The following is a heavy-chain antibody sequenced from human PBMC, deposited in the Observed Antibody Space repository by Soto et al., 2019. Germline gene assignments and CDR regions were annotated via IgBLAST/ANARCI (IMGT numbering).Heavy chain of an antibody. D-gene: IGHD2-15*01. Sequence: ASVKVSCKASGYTFTSYAMHWVRQAPGQRLEWMGWINAGNGNTKYSQKFQGRVTITRDTSASTAYMELSSLRSEDTAVYYCARDPCSGGSCYGNYYYYMDVWGKGTTVTVSS. CDR2: INAGNGNT. CDR3: ARDPCSGGSCYGNYYYYMDV. V-gene: IGHV1-3*01. J-gene: IGHJ6*03. CDR1: GYTFTSYA.